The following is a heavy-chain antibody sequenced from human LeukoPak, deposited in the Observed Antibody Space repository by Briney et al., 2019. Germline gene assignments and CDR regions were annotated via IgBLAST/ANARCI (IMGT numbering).Heavy chain of an antibody. J-gene: IGHJ4*02. V-gene: IGHV3-74*01. CDR1: GFTFSSYW. CDR2: ITSDGSST. D-gene: IGHD6-6*01. CDR3: ARDGEYGKGLFDY. Sequence: GGSLRLSCAASGFTFSSYWMHWVRQAPGKGLVWVSRITSDGSSTSYADSVKGRFTISRDNAKNTLYLQMNSLRAEDTAVYYCARDGEYGKGLFDYWAREPWSPSPQ.